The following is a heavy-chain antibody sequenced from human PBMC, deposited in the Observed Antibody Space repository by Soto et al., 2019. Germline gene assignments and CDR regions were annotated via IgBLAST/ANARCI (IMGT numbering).Heavy chain of an antibody. CDR3: ARVGGSGEGAFDI. Sequence: QVQLQESGPGLVKPSESLSLTCTVSGGSVSSGSYYWSWIRQPPGKGLEWIGYIYYSGSTNYNPSLKSRVTISVDTSKNQFSLKLSSVTAADTAVYYCARVGGSGEGAFDIWGQGTMVTVSS. CDR1: GGSVSSGSYY. J-gene: IGHJ3*02. D-gene: IGHD3-16*01. CDR2: IYYSGST. V-gene: IGHV4-61*01.